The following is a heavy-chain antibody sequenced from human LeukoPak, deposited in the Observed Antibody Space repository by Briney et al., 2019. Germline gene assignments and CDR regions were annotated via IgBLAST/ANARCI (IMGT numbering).Heavy chain of an antibody. CDR3: AKDGGFSHSSGWYFDY. V-gene: IGHV3-23*01. CDR2: ISGSGGST. Sequence: GGSLRLSCAASVFTFSSYAMSWVRQAPGKGLEGVSAISGSGGSTYYADSAKGRFPISRDNSKKTLYLQINSLRAEDTAVYYCAKDGGFSHSSGWYFDYRGQGTLVTVSS. D-gene: IGHD6-19*01. CDR1: VFTFSSYA. J-gene: IGHJ4*02.